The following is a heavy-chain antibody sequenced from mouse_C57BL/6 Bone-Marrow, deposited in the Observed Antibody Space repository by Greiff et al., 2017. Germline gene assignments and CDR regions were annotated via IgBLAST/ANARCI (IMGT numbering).Heavy chain of an antibody. Sequence: QVHVKQSGPELVKPGASVKISCKASGYAFSSSWMNWVKQRPGKGLEWIGRIYPGDGDTNYNGKFKGKATLTADKSSSTAYMQLSSLTSEDSAVYFCARGAYYYGSSLDYWGQGTTLTVSS. CDR3: ARGAYYYGSSLDY. J-gene: IGHJ2*01. D-gene: IGHD1-1*01. CDR2: IYPGDGDT. CDR1: GYAFSSSW. V-gene: IGHV1-82*01.